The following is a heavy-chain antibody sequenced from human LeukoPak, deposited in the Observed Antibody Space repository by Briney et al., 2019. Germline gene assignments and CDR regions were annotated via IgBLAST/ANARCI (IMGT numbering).Heavy chain of an antibody. CDR2: INTDGSGT. CDR1: EFTFSNYW. Sequence: GGSLRLSCAASEFTFSNYWIHWVRQAPGKGLVWLSRINTDGSGTSYADSVKGRFTISRDNAKNTLYLQMNSLRAEDTAVYYCASSGLGGDYWGQGALVTVSS. J-gene: IGHJ4*02. D-gene: IGHD3-10*01. CDR3: ASSGLGGDY. V-gene: IGHV3-74*01.